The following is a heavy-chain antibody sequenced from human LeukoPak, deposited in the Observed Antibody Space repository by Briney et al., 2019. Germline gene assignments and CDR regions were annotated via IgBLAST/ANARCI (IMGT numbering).Heavy chain of an antibody. CDR3: ARVARLVRNYYYYYMDV. CDR2: IYCSGTT. Sequence: SETLSLTCIVFGGSISTSDSYWGWIRLAPGKGLEWIGAIYCSGTTYYNPSFKSRVTISVDTSKNQFSLKLSSVTAADTAVYYCARVARLVRNYYYYYMDVWGKGTTVTVSS. J-gene: IGHJ6*03. V-gene: IGHV4-39*07. D-gene: IGHD3-9*01. CDR1: GGSISTSDSY.